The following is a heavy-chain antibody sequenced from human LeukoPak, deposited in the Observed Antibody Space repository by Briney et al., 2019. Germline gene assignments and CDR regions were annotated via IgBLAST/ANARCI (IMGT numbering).Heavy chain of an antibody. D-gene: IGHD2-2*01. CDR3: AREGVDCSSTSCKATQTGPRSTTIYYYGMDV. CDR1: GFTFSSYA. CDR2: ISYDGSNK. Sequence: GRSLRLSCAASGFTFSSYAMHWVRQAPGKGLEWVAVISYDGSNKYYANSVKGRFTISRDNSKNTLYLQMNSLRAEDTAVYYCAREGVDCSSTSCKATQTGPRSTTIYYYGMDVWGQGTTVTVSS. J-gene: IGHJ6*02. V-gene: IGHV3-30-3*01.